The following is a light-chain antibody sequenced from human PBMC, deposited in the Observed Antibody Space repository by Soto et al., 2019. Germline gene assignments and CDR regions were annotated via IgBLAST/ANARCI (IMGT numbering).Light chain of an antibody. CDR2: DVS. Sequence: QSALTQPRSVSGSPGQSVTISCTGTSSDVGGYNYVSWYQQHPGKAPKLMIYDVSKRPSGVPDLFSGSKSGNTASLTISGLQAEDEADYCCCSYAGSYTWVFGGGTKLTVL. CDR3: CSYAGSYTWV. CDR1: SSDVGGYNY. J-gene: IGLJ3*02. V-gene: IGLV2-11*01.